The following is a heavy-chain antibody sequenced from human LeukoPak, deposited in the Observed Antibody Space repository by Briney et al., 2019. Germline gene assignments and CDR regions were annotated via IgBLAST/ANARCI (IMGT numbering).Heavy chain of an antibody. CDR1: GYTFTSYY. D-gene: IGHD1-14*01. V-gene: IGHV1-46*01. CDR3: ARVPTWPESDDY. J-gene: IGHJ4*02. CDR2: INPSGGST. Sequence: ASVKVSCKASGYTFTSYYMHWVRQAPGQGLEWVGIINPSGGSTSYAQKFQGRVTMTRDTSTSTVYMELSSLRSEDTAVYYCARVPTWPESDDYWGQGTLVTVSS.